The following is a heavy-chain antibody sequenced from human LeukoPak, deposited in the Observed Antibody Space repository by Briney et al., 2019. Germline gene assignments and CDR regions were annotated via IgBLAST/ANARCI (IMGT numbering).Heavy chain of an antibody. CDR1: GFTFSDYW. Sequence: GRSLRLSCAASGFTFSDYWMHWVRQAPGKGLVWVSRMNSDGTSISYADSVKGRFTISRDNAKNTLYLQMNSLRAEDSAVYYCARDRWNFDYWGQGTLVTVSS. D-gene: IGHD4-23*01. J-gene: IGHJ4*02. CDR2: MNSDGTSI. V-gene: IGHV3-74*01. CDR3: ARDRWNFDY.